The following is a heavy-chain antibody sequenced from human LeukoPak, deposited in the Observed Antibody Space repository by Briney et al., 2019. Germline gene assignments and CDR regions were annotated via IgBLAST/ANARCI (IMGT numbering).Heavy chain of an antibody. V-gene: IGHV1-69*04. CDR3: ARVVYDSSGYPPLNWFDP. CDR1: GGTFSSYA. D-gene: IGHD3-22*01. Sequence: VASVKVSCKASGGTFSSYAISWVRQAPGQGLEWMGRITPILGIANYAQKFQGRVTITADKSTSTAYMELSSLRSEDTAVYYCARVVYDSSGYPPLNWFDPWGQGTLVTVSS. J-gene: IGHJ5*02. CDR2: ITPILGIA.